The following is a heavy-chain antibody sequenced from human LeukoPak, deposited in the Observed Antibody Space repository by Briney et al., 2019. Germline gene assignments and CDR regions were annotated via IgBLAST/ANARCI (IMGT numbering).Heavy chain of an antibody. CDR3: AGTDSSGWYNYGMDV. CDR1: GFTFSSYG. J-gene: IGHJ6*02. V-gene: IGHV3-30*03. Sequence: GRSLRLSCAASGFTFSSYGMHWVRQAPGKGLEWVAVISYDGSNKYYADSVKGRFTISRDNSKNTLYLQMNSLRAEDTAVYYCAGTDSSGWYNYGMDVWGQGTTVTVSS. D-gene: IGHD6-19*01. CDR2: ISYDGSNK.